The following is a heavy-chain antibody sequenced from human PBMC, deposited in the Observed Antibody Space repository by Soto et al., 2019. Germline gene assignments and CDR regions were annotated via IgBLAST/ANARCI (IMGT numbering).Heavy chain of an antibody. CDR2: IHYNGIT. D-gene: IGHD2-21*01. Sequence: QVQLQESGPGLVKPSETQSLTCTVSGCSISSYYWSWIRRPPGKGLEWIGYIHYNGITNYNPSLKSRVTLSLDTSKDQFSLKLSSVTAADTAVYYCSRHDSRGGAYDVWGQGTMVTVSS. CDR1: GCSISSYY. CDR3: SRHDSRGGAYDV. J-gene: IGHJ3*01. V-gene: IGHV4-59*08.